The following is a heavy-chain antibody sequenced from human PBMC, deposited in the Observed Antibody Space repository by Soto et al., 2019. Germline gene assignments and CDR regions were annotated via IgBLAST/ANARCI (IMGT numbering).Heavy chain of an antibody. D-gene: IGHD2-15*01. CDR2: ISSSGYI. V-gene: IGHV3-21*01. CDR1: GFNFNSYT. CDR3: ARDCSGGSCYPGMDV. J-gene: IGHJ6*02. Sequence: GGSLRLSCAASGFNFNSYTINWVRQAPGKRLEWPSSISSSGYIFSTDSVRGRFTISRDNAKNSVYLQINSLRAEDTAVYFCARDCSGGSCYPGMDVWGQGTTVTVSS.